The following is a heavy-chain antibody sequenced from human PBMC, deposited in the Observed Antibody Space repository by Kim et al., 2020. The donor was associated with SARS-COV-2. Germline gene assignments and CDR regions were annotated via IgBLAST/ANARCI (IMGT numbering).Heavy chain of an antibody. CDR3: ASGPISSSWPHVY. J-gene: IGHJ4*02. Sequence: SETLSLTCTVSGGSISSGDYYWSWIRQPPGKGLEWIGYIYYSGSTYYNPSLKSRVTISVDTSKNQFSLKLSSVTAADTAVYYCASGPISSSWPHVYWGQGTLVTVSP. V-gene: IGHV4-30-4*01. CDR1: GGSISSGDYY. CDR2: IYYSGST. D-gene: IGHD6-13*01.